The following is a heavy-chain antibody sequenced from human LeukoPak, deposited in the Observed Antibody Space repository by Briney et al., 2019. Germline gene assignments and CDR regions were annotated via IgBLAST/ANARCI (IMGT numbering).Heavy chain of an antibody. D-gene: IGHD6-6*01. V-gene: IGHV4-34*01. Sequence: SETLSLTCAVYGGSFSGYYWSWIRQPPGKGLEWIGEINHSGSTNYNPSLKSRVTISVDTSKNQFSLKLSSVTAADTAVYYCARKAARPYYYYYYYVDVWGKGTTVTVSS. CDR1: GGSFSGYY. J-gene: IGHJ6*03. CDR2: INHSGST. CDR3: ARKAARPYYYYYYYVDV.